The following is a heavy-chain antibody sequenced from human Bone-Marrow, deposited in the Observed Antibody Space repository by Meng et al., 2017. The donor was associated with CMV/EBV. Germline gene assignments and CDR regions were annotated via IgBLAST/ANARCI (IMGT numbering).Heavy chain of an antibody. D-gene: IGHD5-18*01. CDR3: ARGGIQLWLNWFDP. CDR2: IYYTGNT. CDR1: GGSISSSSYY. Sequence: GSLRLSCTVSGGSISSSSYYWGWIRQPPGKGLEWIGFIYYTGNTDYNPSLKSRVTLSVDTSMNQFSLKLSSVTAADTAVYYCARGGIQLWLNWFDPWGQGTLVTVSS. J-gene: IGHJ5*02. V-gene: IGHV4-39*07.